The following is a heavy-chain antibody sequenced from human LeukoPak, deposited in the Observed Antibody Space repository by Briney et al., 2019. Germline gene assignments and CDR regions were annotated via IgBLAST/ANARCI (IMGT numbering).Heavy chain of an antibody. CDR1: GFMFGTYA. Sequence: GGSLRLSCAASGFMFGTYAMSWVRQAPGKGLEWVAAITATATTSYFADSVKGRLTISRDNSRNTLYLQMSSLRADDTAIYYCAKDRRVRGYYFLGRGGYFDYWGQGSLVTVSS. V-gene: IGHV3-23*01. J-gene: IGHJ4*02. D-gene: IGHD3-3*01. CDR2: ITATATTS. CDR3: AKDRRVRGYYFLGRGGYFDY.